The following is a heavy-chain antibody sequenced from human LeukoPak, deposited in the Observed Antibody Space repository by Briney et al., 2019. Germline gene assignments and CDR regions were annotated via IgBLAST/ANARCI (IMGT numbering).Heavy chain of an antibody. Sequence: SETLSLTCAVYGVSFSGYYWSWIRQPPGKGLEWIGNINYSGSTNYNPSLKSRVTISVDTSKNQFSLKLSSVTAADTAVYYCARVARDSSGYYAGDYYYGMDVWGQGTTVTVSS. D-gene: IGHD3-22*01. CDR3: ARVARDSSGYYAGDYYYGMDV. CDR1: GVSFSGYY. J-gene: IGHJ6*02. CDR2: INYSGST. V-gene: IGHV4-59*01.